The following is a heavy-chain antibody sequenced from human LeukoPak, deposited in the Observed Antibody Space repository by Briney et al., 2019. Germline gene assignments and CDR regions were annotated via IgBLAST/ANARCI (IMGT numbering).Heavy chain of an antibody. CDR1: GYTLTCYY. J-gene: IGHJ5*02. CDR3: ARDRCSSTSCYPNWFDP. Sequence: ASGKVAGKASGYTLTCYYMLGVGQAPGKGLEWMGWIKPNRGGTNYAQKFKGRVTMTRDTSISTAYMELSRLRSDDTAVYYCARDRCSSTSCYPNWFDPWGQGTLVTVSS. CDR2: IKPNRGGT. V-gene: IGHV1-2*02. D-gene: IGHD2-2*01.